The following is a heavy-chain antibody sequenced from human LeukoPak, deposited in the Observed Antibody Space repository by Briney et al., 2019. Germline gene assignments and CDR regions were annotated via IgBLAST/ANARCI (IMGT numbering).Heavy chain of an antibody. CDR3: AEGYCSSTSCYGLSSSSYYFDY. V-gene: IGHV4-39*01. Sequence: PSETLSLTCTVSGGSISSSSYYWGWIRQPPGKGLEWIVSIYYSGSTYYNPSLKSRVTISVDTSKNQFSLKLSSVTAADTAVYYCAEGYCSSTSCYGLSSSSYYFDYWGQGTLVTVSS. J-gene: IGHJ4*02. CDR2: IYYSGST. D-gene: IGHD2-2*01. CDR1: GGSISSSSYY.